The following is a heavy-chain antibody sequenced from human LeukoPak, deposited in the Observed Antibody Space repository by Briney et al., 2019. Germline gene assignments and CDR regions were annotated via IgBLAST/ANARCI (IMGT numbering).Heavy chain of an antibody. Sequence: PGGSLRLSCAASGFTLSNYAMTWVRQAPGKGLEWVSAISDSGGDTNYADSVKGRFTISRYNSKNTLYLQMNSLRAEDTAVYYCAKGTYCGGDCFAFFGYWGQGTLVTVSS. CDR2: ISDSGGDT. D-gene: IGHD2-21*02. CDR1: GFTLSNYA. CDR3: AKGTYCGGDCFAFFGY. V-gene: IGHV3-23*01. J-gene: IGHJ4*02.